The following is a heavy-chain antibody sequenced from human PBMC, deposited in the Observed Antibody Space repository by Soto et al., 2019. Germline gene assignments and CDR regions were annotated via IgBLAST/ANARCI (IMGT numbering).Heavy chain of an antibody. D-gene: IGHD3-3*01. Sequence: ASVKVSCKASGYTFTSYDINWVRQATGQGLEWMGWMNPNSGNTGYAQKFQGRVTMTRNTSISTAYMELCSLRSEDTAVYYCAIFNQEDRTTYDFWSGYYSYYYMDVWGKGTTVTVSS. CDR1: GYTFTSYD. V-gene: IGHV1-8*01. CDR2: MNPNSGNT. CDR3: AIFNQEDRTTYDFWSGYYSYYYMDV. J-gene: IGHJ6*03.